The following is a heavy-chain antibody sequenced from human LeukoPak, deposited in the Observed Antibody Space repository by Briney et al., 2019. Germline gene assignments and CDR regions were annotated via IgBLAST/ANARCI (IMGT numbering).Heavy chain of an antibody. J-gene: IGHJ4*02. Sequence: GPSLRPFCAASGSSFSTTWMSSVRQAPGKGLEWVANIKQDGSDKYYVDSVKGRFTISRDNAKNSLYLQMNSLRAEDTAVYYCAREGGLHYWGQGTLVTVSS. CDR1: GSSFSTTW. CDR2: IKQDGSDK. V-gene: IGHV3-7*01. CDR3: AREGGLHY.